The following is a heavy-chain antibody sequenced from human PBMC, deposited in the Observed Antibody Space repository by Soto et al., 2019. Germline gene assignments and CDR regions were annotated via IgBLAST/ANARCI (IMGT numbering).Heavy chain of an antibody. CDR1: GASINSYY. J-gene: IGHJ5*02. V-gene: IGHV4-59*01. D-gene: IGHD3-16*01. CDR2: VHYSGST. Sequence: SETLSLTCTVSGASINSYYWSWIRQPPGKGLEWIGYVHYSGSTSYNPSLKSRLTISVDTSKTQFSLKLTSVTAADTAVYYCARDYWDAYYSNWFDPWGPGTQVTVSS. CDR3: ARDYWDAYYSNWFDP.